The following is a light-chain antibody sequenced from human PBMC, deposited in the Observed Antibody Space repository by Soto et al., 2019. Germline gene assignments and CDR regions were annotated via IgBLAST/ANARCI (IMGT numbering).Light chain of an antibody. CDR1: QGISSY. J-gene: IGKJ5*01. V-gene: IGKV1-9*01. CDR2: AAS. CDR3: QHLNTYLVT. Sequence: DIQMTQSPSSLSASVGDRVTITCRASQGISSYLAWYQQKPGKAPKLLIYAASTLQSGVPSRFSGGASGTEFTLTISSLQPEDFATYYCQHLNTYLVTFGQGTRLEIK.